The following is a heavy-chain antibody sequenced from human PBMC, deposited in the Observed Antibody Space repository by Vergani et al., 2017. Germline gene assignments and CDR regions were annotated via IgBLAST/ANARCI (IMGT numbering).Heavy chain of an antibody. Sequence: QAQLQESGPGLLKPSETLSLTCTVSGYSISSGYYWNWIRQPPGKGLEWVGFIFYSGSTYYSPSLKNRLTLSLDTSNNQFSLRLSSVTAADTAVYYCARSYTTAWSRGWFDPWGHGTLVTVSS. CDR3: ARSYTTAWSRGWFDP. CDR1: GYSISSGYY. D-gene: IGHD3-16*01. J-gene: IGHJ5*02. CDR2: IFYSGST. V-gene: IGHV4-30-4*08.